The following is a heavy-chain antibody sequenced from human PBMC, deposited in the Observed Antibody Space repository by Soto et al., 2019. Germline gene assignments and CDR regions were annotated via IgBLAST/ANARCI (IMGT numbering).Heavy chain of an antibody. CDR2: INPHGGST. CDR1: RDTFTSYY. D-gene: IGHD1-26*01. Sequence: VKVSCKAPRDTFTSYYINWVRQAPGQGLEWMGVINPHGGSTAYAQKFKGRVTLTRDTSASTVYMEVSSLTSEDTAMYYCARSSGGNFGIIIEGTNWFDPWGQGTLVTVSS. CDR3: ARSSGGNFGIIIEGTNWFDP. J-gene: IGHJ5*02. V-gene: IGHV1-46*01.